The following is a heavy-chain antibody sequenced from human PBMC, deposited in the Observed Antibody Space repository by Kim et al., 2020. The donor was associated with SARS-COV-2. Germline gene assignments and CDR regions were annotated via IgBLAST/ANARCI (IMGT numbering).Heavy chain of an antibody. Sequence: SETLSLTCGVSGGSISSGTWWRCVRQPPGKGLAWIGEISHSGNPTYNPSLRRRIPISVDKSKNQFSLSLNSVIAAATAIYYCASLDYNSGGYYWFDPWGQGTLVTVSS. J-gene: IGHJ5*02. V-gene: IGHV4-4*02. CDR3: ASLDYNSGGYYWFDP. CDR2: ISHSGNP. CDR1: GGSISSGTW. D-gene: IGHD1-26*01.